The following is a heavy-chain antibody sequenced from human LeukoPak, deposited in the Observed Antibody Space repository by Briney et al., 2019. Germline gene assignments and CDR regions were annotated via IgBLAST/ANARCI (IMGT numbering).Heavy chain of an antibody. V-gene: IGHV1-8*01. CDR3: ARRQMSGILSGLVALYYYYGMDV. D-gene: IGHD2-15*01. CDR2: MNPNSGNT. J-gene: IGHJ6*02. CDR1: GYTFTSYD. Sequence: ASVKVSCKASGYTFTSYDINWVRQATGQGLEWMGWMNPNSGNTGYAQKFQGRVTMTRNTSISTAYMELSSLRSEDTAAYYCARRQMSGILSGLVALYYYYGMDVWGQGTTVTVSS.